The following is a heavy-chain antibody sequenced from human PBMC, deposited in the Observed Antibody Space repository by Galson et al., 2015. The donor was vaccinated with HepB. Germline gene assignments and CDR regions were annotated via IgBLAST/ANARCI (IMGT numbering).Heavy chain of an antibody. CDR1: GDSVSSYSAA. D-gene: IGHD2-2*02. V-gene: IGHV6-1*01. CDR3: ARAYTRSGDGARDRPFDY. Sequence: CAISGDSVSSYSAAWNWIRQSPSRGLEWLGRTYYRSKWYDDCAVSVKGRITINPDTSKNQFSLQLNSVTPEDTAVYYCARAYTRSGDGARDRPFDYWGQGTLVTVSS. CDR2: TYYRSKWYD. J-gene: IGHJ4*02.